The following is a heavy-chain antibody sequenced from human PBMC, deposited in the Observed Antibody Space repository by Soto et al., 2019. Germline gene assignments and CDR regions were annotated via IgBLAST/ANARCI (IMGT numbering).Heavy chain of an antibody. Sequence: QVQLVQSGAEVKKPGSSVKVSCKASGGTFSRYTITWVRQAPGQGLEWMGGITPMFGTPNYAQKFQGRVTITADESTSTAYMELSSLRSEDTAVYYCARNYGHDCSGDNCYFYFWGQGTLVTVSS. J-gene: IGHJ4*02. CDR1: GGTFSRYT. CDR2: ITPMFGTP. CDR3: ARNYGHDCSGDNCYFYF. V-gene: IGHV1-69*01. D-gene: IGHD2-15*01.